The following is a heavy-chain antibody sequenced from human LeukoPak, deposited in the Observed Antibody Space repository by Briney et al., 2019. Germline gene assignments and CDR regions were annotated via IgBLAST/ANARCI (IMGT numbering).Heavy chain of an antibody. V-gene: IGHV3-23*01. CDR3: AKASLGYCTNGVCNPFDY. D-gene: IGHD2-8*01. J-gene: IGHJ4*02. Sequence: PGGSLRLSCEGSGFTFSNYWMGWVRQAPGKGLEWVSAISGSGGSTYYADSVKGRFAISRDNSKNTLYLQMNSLRAEDTAVYYCAKASLGYCTNGVCNPFDYWGQGTLVTVSS. CDR1: GFTFSNYW. CDR2: ISGSGGST.